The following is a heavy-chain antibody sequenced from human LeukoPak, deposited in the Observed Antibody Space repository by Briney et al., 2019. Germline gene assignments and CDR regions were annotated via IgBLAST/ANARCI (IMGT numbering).Heavy chain of an antibody. CDR2: INHSGST. V-gene: IGHV4-34*01. J-gene: IGHJ5*02. Sequence: PSETLSLTCAVYGXSFSGYYWSWIRQPPGKGLEWIGEINHSGSTNYNPSLKSRVTISVDTSKNQFSLKLSSVTAADTAVYYCARVSRGLRYFDWSHIDWFDPWGQGTLVTVSS. CDR1: GXSFSGYY. CDR3: ARVSRGLRYFDWSHIDWFDP. D-gene: IGHD3-9*01.